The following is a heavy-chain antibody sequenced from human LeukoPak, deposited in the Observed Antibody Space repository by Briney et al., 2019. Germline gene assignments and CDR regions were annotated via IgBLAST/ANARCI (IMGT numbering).Heavy chain of an antibody. V-gene: IGHV4-61*01. Sequence: PSETLSLTCTVSGGSVSSGSYYWSWIRRPPGRGLEWIAYIHYSGSAAYNPSLKSRVTISRDMSTNQFSLKMTSVTAADTAVYFCARDMGAPDYGSYSVDYWGQGTLVTVSS. D-gene: IGHD4-23*01. CDR1: GGSVSSGSYY. CDR3: ARDMGAPDYGSYSVDY. CDR2: IHYSGSA. J-gene: IGHJ4*02.